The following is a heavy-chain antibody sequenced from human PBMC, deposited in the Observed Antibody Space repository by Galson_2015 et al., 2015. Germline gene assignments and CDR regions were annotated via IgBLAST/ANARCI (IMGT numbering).Heavy chain of an antibody. CDR2: ISGSGGST. CDR1: GFTFSSYA. D-gene: IGHD3-9*01. V-gene: IGHV3-23*01. J-gene: IGHJ4*02. CDR3: AKANMPEIKRYFDWLSNNN. Sequence: SLRLSCAASGFTFSSYAMSWVRQAPGKGLEWVSAISGSGGSTYYADSVKGRFTISRDNSKNTLYLQMNSLRAEDTAVYYCAKANMPEIKRYFDWLSNNNWGQGTLVTVSS.